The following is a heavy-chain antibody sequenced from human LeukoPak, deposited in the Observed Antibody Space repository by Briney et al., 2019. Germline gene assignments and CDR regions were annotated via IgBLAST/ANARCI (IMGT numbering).Heavy chain of an antibody. CDR3: ARAERGYSYGPLYYFDY. D-gene: IGHD5-18*01. CDR2: INHGGST. J-gene: IGHJ4*02. CDR1: GGSFSGYY. V-gene: IGHV4-34*01. Sequence: SETLSLTCAVYGGSFSGYYWSWIRQPPGKGLEWIGEINHGGSTNYNPSPKSRVTISVDTSKNQFSLKLSSVTAADTAVYYCARAERGYSYGPLYYFDYWGQGTLVTVSS.